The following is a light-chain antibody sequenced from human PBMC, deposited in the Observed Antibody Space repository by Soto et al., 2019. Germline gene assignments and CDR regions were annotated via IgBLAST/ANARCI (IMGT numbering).Light chain of an antibody. V-gene: IGKV1-16*02. CDR3: QQYYTYPYT. CDR2: GAS. J-gene: IGKJ2*01. Sequence: DIQMTQSPSSLSASVGDRVTITCRASRGIDNYLAWFQQKPGKAPKSLIFGASNLQTGVPSKFSAGGSGTYFALTISDLQPEDFVTYYCQQYYTYPYTFGQGTKLEVK. CDR1: RGIDNY.